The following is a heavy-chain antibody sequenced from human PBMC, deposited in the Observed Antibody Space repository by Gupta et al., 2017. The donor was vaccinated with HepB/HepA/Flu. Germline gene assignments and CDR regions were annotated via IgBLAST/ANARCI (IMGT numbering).Heavy chain of an antibody. V-gene: IGHV4-39*01. CDR1: GGSISSSSYY. CDR3: AGYSSNDHFFDY. Sequence: QLQLQESGPGLVKPSETLSLTCTVPGGSISSSSYYWGWIRQPPGKGLEWIGSIYYSGSTYYNPAFKSRVTISVDTSKNQFSLKLSSVTAADTAVYYCAGYSSNDHFFDYWGQGTLVTVSS. D-gene: IGHD6-13*01. CDR2: IYYSGST. J-gene: IGHJ4*02.